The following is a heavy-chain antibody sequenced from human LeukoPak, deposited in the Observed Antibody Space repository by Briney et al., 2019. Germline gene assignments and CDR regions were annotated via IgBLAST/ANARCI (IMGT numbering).Heavy chain of an antibody. Sequence: GESLKISCQGSGYSFTNYWISWVRQMPGKGLEWMGRIDPSDSYTNYNPSFQGHVTISADKSVSTAYLQWSSLKASDTAVYFCARRRYSSSSVTFYYYYGMDVWGQGTTVTVSS. D-gene: IGHD6-6*01. CDR2: IDPSDSYT. CDR3: ARRRYSSSSVTFYYYYGMDV. J-gene: IGHJ6*02. CDR1: GYSFTNYW. V-gene: IGHV5-10-1*01.